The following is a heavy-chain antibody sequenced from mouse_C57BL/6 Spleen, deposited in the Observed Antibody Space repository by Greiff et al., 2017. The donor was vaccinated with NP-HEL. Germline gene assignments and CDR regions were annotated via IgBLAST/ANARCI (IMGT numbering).Heavy chain of an antibody. CDR2: IDPSDSYT. CDR1: GYTFTSYW. CDR3: ARTQRYYFDY. V-gene: IGHV1-50*01. Sequence: QVQLQQPGAELVKPGASVKLSCKASGYTFTSYWMQWVKQRPGQGLEWIGEIDPSDSYTNYNQKFKGKATLTVDTSSSTAYMQLSSLTSEDSAVYYCARTQRYYFDYWGQGTTLTVSS. J-gene: IGHJ2*01.